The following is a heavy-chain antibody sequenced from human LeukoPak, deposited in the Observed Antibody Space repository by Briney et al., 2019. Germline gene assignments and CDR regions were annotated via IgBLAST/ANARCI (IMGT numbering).Heavy chain of an antibody. CDR2: IYPGDSDT. J-gene: IGHJ4*02. V-gene: IGHV5-51*01. Sequence: GESLKISCKGSGYSFTSYWIGWVRQMPGKGLEWMGIIYPGDSDTRYSPSFQGQVTISADKSISTAYLQWSSLKASDTAMYYCARQAAPITYNYDSSGYQDYWGQGTLVTVSS. CDR3: ARQAAPITYNYDSSGYQDY. CDR1: GYSFTSYW. D-gene: IGHD3-22*01.